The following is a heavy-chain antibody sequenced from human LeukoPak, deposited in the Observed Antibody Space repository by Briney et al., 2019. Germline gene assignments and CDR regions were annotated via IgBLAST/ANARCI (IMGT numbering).Heavy chain of an antibody. CDR3: ARLPVSDDYGDYIGPFDY. CDR1: GGSISSYY. J-gene: IGHJ4*02. Sequence: SETLSLTCTVSGGSISSYYWSWIRQPPGKGLEWIGYIYYSGSTNYNPSLKSRVTISVDTSKNQFSLKLSSVTAADTAVYYCARLPVSDDYGDYIGPFDYWGQGTLVTVSS. V-gene: IGHV4-59*08. D-gene: IGHD4-17*01. CDR2: IYYSGST.